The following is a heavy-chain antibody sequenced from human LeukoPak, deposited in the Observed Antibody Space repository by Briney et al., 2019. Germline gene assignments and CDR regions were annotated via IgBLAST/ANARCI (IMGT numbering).Heavy chain of an antibody. CDR3: AKINSGSYTDY. J-gene: IGHJ4*02. V-gene: IGHV3-23*01. Sequence: GGSLRLSCAASGFTFSNYAMSWVRQAPGKGLEWVSSISSSGGGTYYADSVKSRFTISRDNSKNTLSLQMNSLKAEDTAVYYCAKINSGSYTDYWGQGTLVTVSS. CDR1: GFTFSNYA. CDR2: ISSSGGGT. D-gene: IGHD1-26*01.